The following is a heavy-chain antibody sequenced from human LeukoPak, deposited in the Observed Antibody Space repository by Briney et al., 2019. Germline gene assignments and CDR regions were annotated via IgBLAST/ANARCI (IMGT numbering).Heavy chain of an antibody. CDR2: MNPSDNGV. J-gene: IGHJ4*02. Sequence: ASVKVSCKTSGYTFTDHYIHWVRQAPGQGLEWMGWMNPSDNGVNYAQKFQGRVAMSRDTSISTAYVEVTRLTSDDTAVYYCTTNAAALDYWGQGTLVTVSS. V-gene: IGHV1-2*02. CDR1: GYTFTDHY. D-gene: IGHD6-13*01. CDR3: TTNAAALDY.